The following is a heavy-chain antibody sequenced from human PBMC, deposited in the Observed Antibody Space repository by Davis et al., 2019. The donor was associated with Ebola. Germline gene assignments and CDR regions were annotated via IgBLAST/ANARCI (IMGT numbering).Heavy chain of an antibody. CDR3: AKYKSLYGGDSFDL. CDR1: GYTFTSYA. D-gene: IGHD1-1*01. CDR2: INTKTGNQ. V-gene: IGHV7-4-1*02. J-gene: IGHJ4*02. Sequence: ASVKVSCKASGYTFTSYAMNWVRQAPGQGLEWMGWINTKTGNQSFAPGFTGRFVFSLDTSVNTAYLQITSLKADDTAVYYCAKYKSLYGGDSFDLWGQGTRVTVSS.